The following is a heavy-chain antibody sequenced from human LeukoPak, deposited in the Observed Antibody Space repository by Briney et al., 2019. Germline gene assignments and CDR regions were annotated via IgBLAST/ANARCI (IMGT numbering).Heavy chain of an antibody. J-gene: IGHJ4*02. CDR3: AREDYGAGYDF. CDR2: IYYSGTT. V-gene: IGHV4-59*13. Sequence: SETLSLTCTVSGGSFNSYYWSWIRQPPGKGLEWIGYIYYSGTTKYNPFLKSRVTISVDTSKNQFSLKLSSVTAADTAVYYCAREDYGAGYDFWGLGTLVTVSS. CDR1: GGSFNSYY. D-gene: IGHD4-17*01.